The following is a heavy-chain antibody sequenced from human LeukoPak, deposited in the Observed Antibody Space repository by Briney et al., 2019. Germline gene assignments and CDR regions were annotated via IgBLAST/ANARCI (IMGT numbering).Heavy chain of an antibody. J-gene: IGHJ4*02. D-gene: IGHD6-19*01. V-gene: IGHV3-9*01. Sequence: GGSLRLSCAASGFTFDDYAMHWVRQAPGKGLEWVSGISWNSGSIGYADSVKGRFTISRDNAKNSLYLQMNSLRAEDTAVYYCARGTVAGRYFDYWGQGTLVTVSS. CDR1: GFTFDDYA. CDR2: ISWNSGSI. CDR3: ARGTVAGRYFDY.